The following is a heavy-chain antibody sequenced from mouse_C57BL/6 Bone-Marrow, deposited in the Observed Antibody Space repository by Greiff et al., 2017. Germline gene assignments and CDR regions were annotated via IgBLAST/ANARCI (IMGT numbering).Heavy chain of an antibody. CDR3: DAQDTDSMDY. J-gene: IGHJ4*01. CDR2: IDPSDSYT. Sequence: QVQLQQPGAELVKPGASVKLSCKASGYTFTSYWMQWVKQRPGQGLEWIGEIDPSDSYTNYNQKFKGKATLTVDTSSSTAYMQLSSLTSEDSAVYYCDAQDTDSMDYWGQGTSVTVSS. CDR1: GYTFTSYW. V-gene: IGHV1-50*01.